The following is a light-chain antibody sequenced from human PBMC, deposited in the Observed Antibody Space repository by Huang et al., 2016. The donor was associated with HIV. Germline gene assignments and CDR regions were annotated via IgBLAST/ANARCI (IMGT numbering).Light chain of an antibody. Sequence: DIQMTQSPSTLSESVGDRVTIPCRASQRISRWLAWYQQKPGKAPKLRIYDASTLKSGVPSRFSGSGSVTDFTLTISSLQPDDFATYYCQQYSSYPWTFGPGTKVEI. CDR3: QQYSSYPWT. J-gene: IGKJ1*01. V-gene: IGKV1-5*01. CDR1: QRISRW. CDR2: DAS.